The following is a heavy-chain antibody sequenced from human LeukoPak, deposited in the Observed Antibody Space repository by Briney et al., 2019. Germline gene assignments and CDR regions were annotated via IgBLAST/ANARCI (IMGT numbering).Heavy chain of an antibody. D-gene: IGHD3-22*01. CDR2: IYTSGST. CDR1: GGSISSGSYY. Sequence: PSETLSLTCTVSGGSISSGSYYWSWIRQPAGKGLVSIGRIYTSGSTNYNPSLKSRVTISVDTSKNQFSLKLSSVTAADTAVYYCARFPVIGTSGSYAFDIWGQGTMVTVSS. V-gene: IGHV4-61*02. J-gene: IGHJ3*02. CDR3: ARFPVIGTSGSYAFDI.